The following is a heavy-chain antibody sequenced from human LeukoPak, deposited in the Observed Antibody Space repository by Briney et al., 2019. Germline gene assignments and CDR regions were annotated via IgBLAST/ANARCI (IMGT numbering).Heavy chain of an antibody. V-gene: IGHV4-59*04. CDR2: IYHSGTT. D-gene: IGHD5-18*01. J-gene: IGHJ4*02. CDR1: GGSISSYY. Sequence: SETLSLTCTVSGGSISSYYWTWIRQPPGKGLEWIGTIYHSGTTYYNPSLKSRVTISVDTSQNHFFLKVNSVTAADTAVYYCARTRWDTATFDDWGQGTLVTVSS. CDR3: ARTRWDTATFDD.